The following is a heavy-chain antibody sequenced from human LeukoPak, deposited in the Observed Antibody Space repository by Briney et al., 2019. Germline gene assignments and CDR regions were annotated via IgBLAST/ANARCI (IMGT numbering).Heavy chain of an antibody. D-gene: IGHD3-3*01. J-gene: IGHJ4*02. CDR3: ARGEKTYYDFWSGYYTGEYLDY. V-gene: IGHV1-18*01. CDR1: GYTFTSYG. CDR2: ISAYNGNT. Sequence: ASVKVSCKASGYTFTSYGISWVRQAPGQGLEWMGWISAYNGNTNYAQKLQGRVTMTTDTSTSTAYMELRSLRSDDTAVYYCARGEKTYYDFWSGYYTGEYLDYWGQGTLVTVSS.